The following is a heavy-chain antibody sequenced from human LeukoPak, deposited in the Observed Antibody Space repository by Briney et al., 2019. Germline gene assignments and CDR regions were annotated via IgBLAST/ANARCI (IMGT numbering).Heavy chain of an antibody. D-gene: IGHD3-10*01. CDR1: GFTFSTYW. CDR3: ARYPQKPSTIGSSDSQLDY. J-gene: IGHJ4*02. V-gene: IGHV3-7*01. CDR2: IKQDGSAK. Sequence: PGGSLRLSCAASGFTFSTYWMSWVRQAPGKGLEWVANIKQDGSAKYYVDSVKGRFTTSRDNAKNSLYLQMNSLRAEDTAVYYCARYPQKPSTIGSSDSQLDYWAQGTLVTVSS.